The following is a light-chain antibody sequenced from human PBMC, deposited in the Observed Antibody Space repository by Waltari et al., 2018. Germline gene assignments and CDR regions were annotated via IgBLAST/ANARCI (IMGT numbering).Light chain of an antibody. V-gene: IGKV1-6*02. Sequence: AIQMTQSPSSLSASVADRVNIPCRASQGIGDDLGWYQQKPGRAPKLLIYAASNLHSGVPSRFSGSGSGTDFLLTINNLQPEDFATYFCLQDASYPWTFGQGTKVEIK. CDR1: QGIGDD. J-gene: IGKJ1*01. CDR3: LQDASYPWT. CDR2: AAS.